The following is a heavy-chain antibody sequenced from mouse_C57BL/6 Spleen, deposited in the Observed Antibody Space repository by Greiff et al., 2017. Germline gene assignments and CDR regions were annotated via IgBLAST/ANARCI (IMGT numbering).Heavy chain of an antibody. V-gene: IGHV1-9*01. J-gene: IGHJ2*01. CDR2: ILPGSGST. CDR1: GYTFTGYW. Sequence: VQLQQSGAELMKPGASVKLSCKATGYTFTGYWIEWVKQRPGHGLEWIGEILPGSGSTNDNEKFKGKATFTADPSSNTAYMQLRILTTEDSAIYYCARRYYYGSSPYFDYWGQGTTLTVSS. D-gene: IGHD1-1*01. CDR3: ARRYYYGSSPYFDY.